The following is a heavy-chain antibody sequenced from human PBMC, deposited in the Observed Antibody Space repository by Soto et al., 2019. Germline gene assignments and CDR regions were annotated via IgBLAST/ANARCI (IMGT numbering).Heavy chain of an antibody. CDR1: GYNFNKYA. CDR3: ARRAYYFDGTGSHDFDI. CDR2: IGTSGDNT. D-gene: IGHD3-22*01. Sequence: EVQLLESGGGLRQPGGSLRLSCVASGYNFNKYAVSWVRQAPGKGLEWVSAIGTSGDNTYYTDSVKGRFTISRDNSKNMLYLQMDILAAEDAAVYYYARRAYYFDGTGSHDFDIWGQGTRVTVS. J-gene: IGHJ3*02. V-gene: IGHV3-23*01.